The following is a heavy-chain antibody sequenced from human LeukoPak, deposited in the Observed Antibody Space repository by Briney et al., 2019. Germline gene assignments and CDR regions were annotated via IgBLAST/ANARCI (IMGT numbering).Heavy chain of an antibody. CDR1: GYRFSEYY. Sequence: ASVKVSCKTSGYRFSEYYIHWLRQAPGQGLEWMGWINPNSGGTNYAQKFQGRVTMTRDTSISTAYMELSRLRSDDTAVYYCAVVTIFGVVNWFDPWGQGTLVTVSS. D-gene: IGHD3-3*01. CDR3: AVVTIFGVVNWFDP. V-gene: IGHV1-2*02. J-gene: IGHJ5*02. CDR2: INPNSGGT.